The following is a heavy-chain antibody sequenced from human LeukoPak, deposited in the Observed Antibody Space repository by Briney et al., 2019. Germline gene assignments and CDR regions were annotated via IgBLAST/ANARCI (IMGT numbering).Heavy chain of an antibody. CDR2: INPNSGGT. Sequence: ASVKVSCKASGYTFTGYYMHWVRQAPGQGLEWMGRINPNSGGTNYAQEFQGRVTMTRDTSISTAYMELSRLRSDDTAVYYCAREVIEEYQLLWGYSSSCDFDYWGQGTLVTVSS. CDR1: GYTFTGYY. J-gene: IGHJ4*02. CDR3: AREVIEEYQLLWGYSSSCDFDY. V-gene: IGHV1-2*06. D-gene: IGHD6-13*01.